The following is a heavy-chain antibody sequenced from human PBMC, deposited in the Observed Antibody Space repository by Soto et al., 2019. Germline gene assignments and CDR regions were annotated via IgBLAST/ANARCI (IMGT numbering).Heavy chain of an antibody. Sequence: EVQLVESGGGLVKPGGSLRLSCAASDFSISNAWMNRVRQAPGKGLEWVGRVKRKIDGETTDYAAPVKGRFTISRDDSNNMLYLQMNSLKADDTAVYYCTTGSVEGVWGQGTTVTVSS. CDR1: DFSISNAW. V-gene: IGHV3-15*07. CDR2: VKRKIDGETT. J-gene: IGHJ6*02. CDR3: TTGSVEGV. D-gene: IGHD2-15*01.